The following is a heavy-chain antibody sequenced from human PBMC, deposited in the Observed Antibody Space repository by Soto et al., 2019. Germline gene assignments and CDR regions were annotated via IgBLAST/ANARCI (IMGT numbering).Heavy chain of an antibody. Sequence: QVQLVESGGGVVQPGRSLRLSCAASGFTFSSYGMHWVRQAPGKGLEWVAVIYSGGSTYYTDSVKGRFTISRDNSKNTLYLQMNSLRAEDTAVYYCARVAYSGGGGSFDYWGQGTLVTVSS. CDR2: IYSGGST. CDR1: GFTFSSYG. V-gene: IGHV3-NL1*01. CDR3: ARVAYSGGGGSFDY. D-gene: IGHD2-21*01. J-gene: IGHJ4*02.